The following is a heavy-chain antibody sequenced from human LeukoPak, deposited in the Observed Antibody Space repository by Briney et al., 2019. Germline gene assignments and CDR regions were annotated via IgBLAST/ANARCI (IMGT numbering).Heavy chain of an antibody. J-gene: IGHJ4*02. Sequence: SETLSLTCTVSGGSISSGGYYWSWIRQHPGKGLEWIGYIYYSGSTYYNPSLKSRVTISVDTSKNQFSLKLSSVTAADTAVYYCAREYCSSTSCYYFDYWGQGTLVTVSS. CDR3: AREYCSSTSCYYFDY. V-gene: IGHV4-31*03. CDR2: IYYSGST. CDR1: GGSISSGGYY. D-gene: IGHD2-2*01.